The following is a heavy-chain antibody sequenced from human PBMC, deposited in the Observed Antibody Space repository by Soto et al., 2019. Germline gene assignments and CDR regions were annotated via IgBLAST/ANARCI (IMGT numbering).Heavy chain of an antibody. Sequence: EVQLLESGGGLVQPGGSLRLSCAASEFTFSNYAMNWVRQAPGKGLEWVSVISGSGDSTYYADSVKGRFTISRDNSKNTLYLQMNSLRAEDAAVYYCAKRGWGSVFEYWGQGTLVTVSS. CDR1: EFTFSNYA. D-gene: IGHD3-16*01. CDR2: ISGSGDST. J-gene: IGHJ4*02. CDR3: AKRGWGSVFEY. V-gene: IGHV3-23*01.